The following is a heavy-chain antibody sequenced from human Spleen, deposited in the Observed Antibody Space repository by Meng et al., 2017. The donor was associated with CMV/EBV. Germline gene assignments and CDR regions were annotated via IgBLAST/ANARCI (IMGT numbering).Heavy chain of an antibody. Sequence: GESLKISCATSGFTFSNYAMHWVRQAPGKGLEWVAFIRSAGSNRYYADSVKGRFTISRDNAKNSLNLQMNSLGAEDTAVYYCARQDRWWFDPWGQGTLVTVSS. J-gene: IGHJ5*02. D-gene: IGHD4-23*01. CDR1: GFTFSNYA. CDR2: IRSAGSNR. CDR3: ARQDRWWFDP. V-gene: IGHV3-30*02.